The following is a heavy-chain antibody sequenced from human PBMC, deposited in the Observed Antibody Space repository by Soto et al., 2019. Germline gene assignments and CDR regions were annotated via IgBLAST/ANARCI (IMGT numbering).Heavy chain of an antibody. J-gene: IGHJ6*02. CDR3: ARGRNVNCNYGYYYGMDV. CDR1: GGSFSGYY. V-gene: IGHV4-34*01. CDR2: INHSGST. Sequence: SETLSLTCAVYGGSFSGYYWSWIRQPPGKGLEWIGEINHSGSTNYNPSLKSRVTISVDTSKNQFSLKLSSVTAADTAVYYCARGRNVNCNYGYYYGMDVWGQGTTVTVSS. D-gene: IGHD1-7*01.